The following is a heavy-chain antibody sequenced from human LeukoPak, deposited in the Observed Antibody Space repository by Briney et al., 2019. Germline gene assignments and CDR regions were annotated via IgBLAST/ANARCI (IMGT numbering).Heavy chain of an antibody. V-gene: IGHV3-23*01. D-gene: IGHD5-12*01. CDR2: ISGRGGTT. J-gene: IGHJ6*03. CDR1: RFSFSSYA. CDR3: AKGARYSGYDSSYGDYVHYYYMDA. Sequence: GGSLRLSCAASRFSFSSYAMTWVRQAPGKGLEWVSGISGRGGTTYYADSVKGRFTISRDNAKNTLYLQMNSLRAEDTAVYYCAKGARYSGYDSSYGDYVHYYYMDAWGKGTTVTVSS.